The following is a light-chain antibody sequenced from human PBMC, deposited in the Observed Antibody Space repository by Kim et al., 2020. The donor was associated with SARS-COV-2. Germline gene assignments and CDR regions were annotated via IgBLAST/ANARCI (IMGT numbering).Light chain of an antibody. CDR1: QSVGNN. J-gene: IGKJ4*01. CDR3: QQYDDWPLLS. Sequence: VVMTQSPATLSVSPGERVTLSCRASQSVGNNLAWYQQRPGQAPRLLIYGASTRATVVSDRFSGSGSGTEFTLTIRSLQSDDLAVYHCQQYDDWPLLSFGGGTKVDIK. V-gene: IGKV3-15*01. CDR2: GAS.